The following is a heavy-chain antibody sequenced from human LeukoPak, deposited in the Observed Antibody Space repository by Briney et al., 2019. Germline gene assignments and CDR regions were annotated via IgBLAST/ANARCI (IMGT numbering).Heavy chain of an antibody. CDR1: GFTFSSYW. D-gene: IGHD5-12*01. J-gene: IGHJ4*02. CDR3: ARDGSGYSGYEYDY. Sequence: GGSLRLSCAASGFTFSSYWMHWVRQAPGKGLVWVSRINSDGSSTSYADSVKGRFTISRDNAKNSLYLQMNRLRAEDTAVYYCARDGSGYSGYEYDYWGQGTLVTVSS. V-gene: IGHV3-74*01. CDR2: INSDGSST.